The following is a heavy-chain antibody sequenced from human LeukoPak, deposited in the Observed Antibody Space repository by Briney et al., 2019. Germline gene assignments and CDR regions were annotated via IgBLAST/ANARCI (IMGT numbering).Heavy chain of an antibody. CDR3: ARGVGYYDSSGTIDY. D-gene: IGHD3-22*01. V-gene: IGHV3-48*01. J-gene: IGHJ4*02. Sequence: GGSLRLSCAASGFTFSSYSMNWVRQAPGKGLEWVSYISSSSSTIYYADSVKGRFTISRDDSKNTLYLQMNSLRAEDTAVYYCARGVGYYDSSGTIDYWGQGTLVTVSS. CDR2: ISSSSSTI. CDR1: GFTFSSYS.